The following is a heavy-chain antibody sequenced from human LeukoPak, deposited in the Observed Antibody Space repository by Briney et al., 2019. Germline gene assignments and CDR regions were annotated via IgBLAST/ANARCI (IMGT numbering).Heavy chain of an antibody. J-gene: IGHJ4*02. Sequence: GASVTVSCTASGYTFTSYGISWVRQAPGQGLAWMGWISAYNGNTNYAQKLQGRVTMTTDTSTSTAYMELRSLRSDDTAVYYCARVAIAVAGTLEGGFDYWGQGTLVTVSS. CDR3: ARVAIAVAGTLEGGFDY. D-gene: IGHD6-19*01. CDR2: ISAYNGNT. V-gene: IGHV1-18*01. CDR1: GYTFTSYG.